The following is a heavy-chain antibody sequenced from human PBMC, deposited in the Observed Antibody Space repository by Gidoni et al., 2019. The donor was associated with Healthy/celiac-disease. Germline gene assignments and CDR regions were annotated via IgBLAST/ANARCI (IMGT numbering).Heavy chain of an antibody. CDR2: INPSGGST. Sequence: QVQLVQSGAEVKQPRASVKVSCKASGYTFTSYYMHWVRQAPGQGLEWRGIINPSGGSTSYAQKFQGRVTMTRDTSTSTVYMELSSLRSEDTAVYYCARDNPLLYYYDSSGYFDYWGQGTLVTVSS. CDR3: ARDNPLLYYYDSSGYFDY. D-gene: IGHD3-22*01. V-gene: IGHV1-46*01. CDR1: GYTFTSYY. J-gene: IGHJ4*02.